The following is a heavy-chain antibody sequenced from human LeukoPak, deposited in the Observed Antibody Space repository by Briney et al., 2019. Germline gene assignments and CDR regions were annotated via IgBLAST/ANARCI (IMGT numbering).Heavy chain of an antibody. J-gene: IGHJ5*02. V-gene: IGHV3-49*03. Sequence: GGSLRLSCTASGFTFGDYAMSWFRQAPGKGLEWVGFIRSKAYGGTTEYAASVKGRFTISRDDSKSIAYLQMNSLKTEDTAVYYCTRDLSGSFDRWWFDPWGQGTLVTVSS. CDR1: GFTFGDYA. D-gene: IGHD1-26*01. CDR2: IRSKAYGGTT. CDR3: TRDLSGSFDRWWFDP.